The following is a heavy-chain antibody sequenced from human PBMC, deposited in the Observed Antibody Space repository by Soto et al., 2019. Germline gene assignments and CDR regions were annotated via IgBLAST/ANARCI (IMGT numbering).Heavy chain of an antibody. CDR1: GFTFSSYG. CDR3: AKWLELVRDYYGMDV. V-gene: IGHV3-30*18. D-gene: IGHD6-6*01. CDR2: ISYDGSNK. Sequence: QVQLVESGGGVVQPGRSLRLSCAASGFTFSSYGMHWVRQAPGKGLEWVAVISYDGSNKYYADSVKGRFTISRDNSKNTLYLQMNSLRAEDTAVYYCAKWLELVRDYYGMDVWGQGTTGTVSS. J-gene: IGHJ6*02.